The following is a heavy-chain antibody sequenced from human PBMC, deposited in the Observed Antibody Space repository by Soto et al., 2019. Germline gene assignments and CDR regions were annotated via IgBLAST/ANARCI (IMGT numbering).Heavy chain of an antibody. V-gene: IGHV3-48*01. CDR3: ARDKITGLFDY. Sequence: PGGSLRLSCAASGFTFSTYSMNWVRQAPGKGLEWVSYISISSSTIYYADSVKGRFTISGDNAKNSLYLQMNSLRAEDTAVYYCARDKITGLFDYWGQGTLVTVSS. CDR2: ISISSSTI. J-gene: IGHJ4*02. D-gene: IGHD2-8*02. CDR1: GFTFSTYS.